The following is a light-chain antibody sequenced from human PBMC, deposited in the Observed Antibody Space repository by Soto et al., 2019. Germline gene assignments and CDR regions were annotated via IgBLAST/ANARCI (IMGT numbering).Light chain of an antibody. V-gene: IGKV3-11*01. J-gene: IGKJ1*01. CDR1: QSVSSY. Sequence: EVVLTQSPATLSLSPGESATLSCRASQSVSSYLAWYQQKPGQAPRLLIYDASNRATGIPARFSGSGSGTDFTLTISSLEPEDFAIYYCQHYNNWPPWTFGQGTKVEIK. CDR2: DAS. CDR3: QHYNNWPPWT.